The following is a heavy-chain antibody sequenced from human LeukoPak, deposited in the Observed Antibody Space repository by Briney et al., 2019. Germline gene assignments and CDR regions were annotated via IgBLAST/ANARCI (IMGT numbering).Heavy chain of an antibody. CDR3: ARDRGDYWFDP. J-gene: IGHJ3*01. Sequence: SETLSLTCTVSGDSLSSSAYYWAWIRQPPGKGLESIGCIYYTGSAYYNLSLKSRVTISIDTSKSQFSLILNSVTAADTAVYYCARDRGDYWFDPWGQGTMVTVSS. V-gene: IGHV4-39*07. CDR1: GDSLSSSAYY. CDR2: IYYTGSA. D-gene: IGHD4-17*01.